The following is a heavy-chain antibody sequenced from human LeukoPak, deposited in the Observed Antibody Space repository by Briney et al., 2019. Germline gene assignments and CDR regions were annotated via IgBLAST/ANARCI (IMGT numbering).Heavy chain of an antibody. D-gene: IGHD3-10*01. CDR3: AKPYYYGSRSYMDC. Sequence: GRSLRLSCAASGFTFSSYGMHWVRQAPGKGLEWVAVISYDGSNTYYADSVKGRFTISRDNSKNMLYLQMNSLRAEDTAVYYCAKPYYYGSRSYMDCWGQGTLVTVSS. CDR2: ISYDGSNT. V-gene: IGHV3-30*18. J-gene: IGHJ4*02. CDR1: GFTFSSYG.